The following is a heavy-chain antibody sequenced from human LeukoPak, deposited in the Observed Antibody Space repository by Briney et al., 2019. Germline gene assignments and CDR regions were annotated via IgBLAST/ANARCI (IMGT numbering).Heavy chain of an antibody. J-gene: IGHJ4*02. CDR1: GFTFSDYY. D-gene: IGHD4-17*01. Sequence: GGSLRLSCAASGFTFSDYYMSWIRQAPGKGLEWLSYINIGGTNTHYADSVKGRFTISRDNSKNTLYLQMNSLRAEDTAVYYCARVTTTGNSDYWGQGTLVTVSS. V-gene: IGHV3-11*04. CDR3: ARVTTTGNSDY. CDR2: INIGGTNT.